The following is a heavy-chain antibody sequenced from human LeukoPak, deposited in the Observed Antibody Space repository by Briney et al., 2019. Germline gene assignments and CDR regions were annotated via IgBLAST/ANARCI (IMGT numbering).Heavy chain of an antibody. CDR2: ISGSGGST. V-gene: IGHV3-23*01. Sequence: GGSLRFSCAASGFTFSTYAMSWVRQAPGKGLEWVSAISGSGGSTYYADSVMGRFTISRDNSKNTLYLQMNSLRAEDTAVYYCAKAHVGATLRSPLGYWGQGTLVTVSS. J-gene: IGHJ4*02. D-gene: IGHD1-26*01. CDR1: GFTFSTYA. CDR3: AKAHVGATLRSPLGY.